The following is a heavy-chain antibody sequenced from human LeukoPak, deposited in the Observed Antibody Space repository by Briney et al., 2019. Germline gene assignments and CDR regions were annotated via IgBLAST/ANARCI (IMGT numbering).Heavy chain of an antibody. D-gene: IGHD3-3*01. CDR1: GYTLTESC. CDR3: ATAWDLEYSWFDP. V-gene: IGHV1-24*01. Sequence: ASVKVYCKVSGYTLTESCIHWVRQAPGKGLEWMGGFDPGDGETICAQKFQGRVTMTEDTSTDTVYMELSSLRSDDTAVYYCATAWDLEYSWFDPWGQGTPVTVSS. J-gene: IGHJ5*02. CDR2: FDPGDGET.